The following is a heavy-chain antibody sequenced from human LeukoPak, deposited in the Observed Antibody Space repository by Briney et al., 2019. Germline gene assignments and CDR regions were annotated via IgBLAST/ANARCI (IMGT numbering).Heavy chain of an antibody. V-gene: IGHV1-69*05. Sequence: SVKVSCKASGGTFSSYAISWVRQAPGQGLEWMGGIIPIFGTANYAQKFQGRVTITTDESTSTAYMELSSLRSEDTAVYYCARDSRAAMADYYYYYMDVWGKGTTVTVSS. J-gene: IGHJ6*03. D-gene: IGHD5-18*01. CDR1: GGTFSSYA. CDR2: IIPIFGTA. CDR3: ARDSRAAMADYYYYYMDV.